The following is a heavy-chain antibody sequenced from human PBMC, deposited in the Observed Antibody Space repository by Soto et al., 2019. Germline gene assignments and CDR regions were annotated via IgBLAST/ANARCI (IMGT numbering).Heavy chain of an antibody. CDR2: IYWDDDK. CDR1: GFSLSTSGVG. V-gene: IGHV2-5*02. D-gene: IGHD3-10*01. CDR3: VREGSGLSFGGVGVRSNY. J-gene: IGHJ4*02. Sequence: QITLKESGPTLVKPTQTLTLTCTFSGFSLSTSGVGVGWIRQAPGKALEWLAIIYWDDDKGYNTSLKNRLTITNDISKNQVVLTMTNMDPVDTATYYCVREGSGLSFGGVGVRSNYWGQGALVTVSS.